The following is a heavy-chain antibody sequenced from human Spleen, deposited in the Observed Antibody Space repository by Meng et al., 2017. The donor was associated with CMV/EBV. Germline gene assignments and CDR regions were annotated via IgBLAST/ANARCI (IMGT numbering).Heavy chain of an antibody. D-gene: IGHD3-22*01. CDR1: GFTFSGSA. V-gene: IGHV3-73*01. CDR3: ARGFYDSRGYYIH. Sequence: GGSLRLSCAASGFTFSGSAMHWVRQASGKGLEWVGRIRSHVNNYATAYAESLKGRVTIPRDDSKDTAYLQMNSLKTEDTAVYYCARGFYDSRGYYIHWGQGTLVTVSS. J-gene: IGHJ4*02. CDR2: IRSHVNNYAT.